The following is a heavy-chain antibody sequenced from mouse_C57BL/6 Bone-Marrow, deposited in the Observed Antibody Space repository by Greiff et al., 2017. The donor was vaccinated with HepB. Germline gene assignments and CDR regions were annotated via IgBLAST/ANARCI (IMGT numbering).Heavy chain of an antibody. Sequence: EVKLVESGPELVKPGASVKIPCKASGYTFTDYNMDWVKQSHGKSLEWIGDINPNNGGTIYNQKFKGKATLTVDKSSSTAYMELRSLTSEDTAVYYCASTMITKAWFAYWGQGTLVTVSA. V-gene: IGHV1-18*01. CDR2: INPNNGGT. CDR1: GYTFTDYN. D-gene: IGHD2-4*01. J-gene: IGHJ3*01. CDR3: ASTMITKAWFAY.